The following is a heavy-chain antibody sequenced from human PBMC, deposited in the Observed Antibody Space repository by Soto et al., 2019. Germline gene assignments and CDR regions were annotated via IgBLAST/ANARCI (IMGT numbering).Heavy chain of an antibody. Sequence: PGGSLRLSCEAAGFASANFGMHWVRQTPAKGLEWVAGISYNGKKKYYGDSVTGRFTISRDNPKNTLFLQLNNVKVVDTALYFCAKNSAPITMQSGFSDEWGQGTLVTVSS. CDR2: ISYNGKKK. CDR1: GFASANFG. V-gene: IGHV3-30*18. CDR3: AKNSAPITMQSGFSDE. J-gene: IGHJ4*02. D-gene: IGHD3-10*01.